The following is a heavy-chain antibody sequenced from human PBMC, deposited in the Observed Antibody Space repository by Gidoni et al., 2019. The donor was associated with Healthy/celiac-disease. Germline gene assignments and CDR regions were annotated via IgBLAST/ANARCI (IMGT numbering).Heavy chain of an antibody. D-gene: IGHD6-13*01. CDR1: GFTFSSYA. V-gene: IGHV3-30*04. Sequence: QVQLVESGGGVLQPGRSLVLSCAASGFTFSSYARHWVRQAPGKGLEWVAVISYDGSNKYYADSVKCRFTISRDNSKNTLYLQMNSLRAEDTAVYYCARRSIAAAGTGAIDSWGQGTLVTVSS. J-gene: IGHJ4*02. CDR2: ISYDGSNK. CDR3: ARRSIAAAGTGAIDS.